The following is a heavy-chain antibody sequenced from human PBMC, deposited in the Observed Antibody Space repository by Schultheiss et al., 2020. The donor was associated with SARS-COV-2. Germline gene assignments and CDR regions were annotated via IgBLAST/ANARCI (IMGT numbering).Heavy chain of an antibody. CDR3: ARCLYDFWSGYARYYYYGMDV. CDR1: GGSFSGYY. J-gene: IGHJ6*02. CDR2: INHSGST. V-gene: IGHV4-34*01. D-gene: IGHD3-3*01. Sequence: SQTLSLTCAVYGGSFSGYYWSWIRQPPGKGLEWIGEINHSGSTNYNPSLKSRVTISVDTSKNQFSLKLSSVTAADTAVYYCARCLYDFWSGYARYYYYGMDVWGQGTTVTVSS.